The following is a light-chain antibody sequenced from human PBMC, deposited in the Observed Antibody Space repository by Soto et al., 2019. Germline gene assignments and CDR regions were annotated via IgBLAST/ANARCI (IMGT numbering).Light chain of an antibody. CDR3: SLYISGSTYV. J-gene: IGLJ1*01. CDR1: TSDVGSYNR. CDR2: EVN. V-gene: IGLV2-18*01. Sequence: QSVLTQPPSVPGSPGQSVTISCTGTTSDVGSYNRLSWYQQPPGTAPKLIMYEVNTRPSGVPDRFSGSKSGSTASLTISGLQAEDEADYYCSLYISGSTYVFGTGTKVTVL.